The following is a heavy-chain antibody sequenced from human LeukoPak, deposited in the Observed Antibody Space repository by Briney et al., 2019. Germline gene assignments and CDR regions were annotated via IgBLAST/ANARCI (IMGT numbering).Heavy chain of an antibody. Sequence: SETLSLTCTVSGGSISSYYWSWIRQPPGKGLEWIGYIYYSGSTNYNPSLKSRVTISVDTSKNQFSLKLSSVTAADTAVYYCARSLLRQQRDPVRWYFDLWGRGPLVTVSS. J-gene: IGHJ2*01. CDR2: IYYSGST. CDR1: GGSISSYY. D-gene: IGHD6-13*01. CDR3: ARSLLRQQRDPVRWYFDL. V-gene: IGHV4-59*01.